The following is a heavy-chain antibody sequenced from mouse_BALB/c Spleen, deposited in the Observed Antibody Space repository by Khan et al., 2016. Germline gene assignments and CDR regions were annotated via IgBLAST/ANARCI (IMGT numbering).Heavy chain of an antibody. CDR3: ARGYYDYGY. CDR1: GFTFSSYA. V-gene: IGHV5-6-5*01. J-gene: IGHJ2*01. CDR2: ISSGGST. Sequence: EVELVESGGGLVKPGGSLKLSCAASGFTFSSYAMSWVRQTPEKRLEWVASISSGGSTYYPDSVKGLVTSTREKARNSLYLQMSSLRSEDTAMYYCARGYYDYGYWGQGTTLTVSS. D-gene: IGHD2-4*01.